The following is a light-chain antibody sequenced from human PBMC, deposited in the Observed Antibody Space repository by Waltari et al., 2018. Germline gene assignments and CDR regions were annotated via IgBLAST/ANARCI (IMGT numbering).Light chain of an antibody. J-gene: IGLJ1*01. V-gene: IGLV2-23*02. CDR3: CSYAGSRTYV. CDR2: EVT. CDR1: SSDVGSSHL. Sequence: QSALPQPASVSGSPGQSITISCTGSSSDVGSSHLVSWYLQHPGKAPTLIIYEVTKRPSGVSNRFSGSKSGNTASLTISGLQAEDEADYYCCSYAGSRTYVFGTGTKVTVL.